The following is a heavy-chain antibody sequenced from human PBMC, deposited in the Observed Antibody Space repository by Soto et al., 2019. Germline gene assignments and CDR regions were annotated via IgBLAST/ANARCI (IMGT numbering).Heavy chain of an antibody. J-gene: IGHJ4*02. CDR3: AKDGRGSGSHYNSFGY. CDR2: IYSTGTT. V-gene: IGHV3-53*01. CDR1: GFTVGNNY. Sequence: LRLSCAASGFTVGNNYMSWVRQAPGKGLEWVSLIYSTGTTKYADSVKGRFTVSRDNAKNTLYLQMNSLRAEDTAVYYCAKDGRGSGSHYNSFGYWGQGTLVTVSS. D-gene: IGHD3-10*01.